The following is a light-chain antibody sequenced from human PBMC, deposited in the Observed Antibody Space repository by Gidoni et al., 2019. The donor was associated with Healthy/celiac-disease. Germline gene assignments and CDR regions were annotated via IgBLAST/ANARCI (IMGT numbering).Light chain of an antibody. Sequence: PASRSASVRDRVTITCHASQDSSNYLNWYQQKPGKAPQLLIYDASNLETGVPSRFSGSGSGTDFTLTISRVQAEDVATYYCIQDVHLPSTFGQXTRLEIK. V-gene: IGKV1-33*01. CDR2: DAS. J-gene: IGKJ5*01. CDR1: QDSSNY. CDR3: IQDVHLPST.